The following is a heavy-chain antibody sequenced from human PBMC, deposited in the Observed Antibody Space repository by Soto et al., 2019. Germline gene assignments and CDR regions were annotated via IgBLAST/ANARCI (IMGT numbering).Heavy chain of an antibody. CDR3: ARGLVVAFFDAFDI. Sequence: SETLSLTCAVSGDSISSGYYWAWIRQPPGKGLEWIGCIYYSGNTNYNPSLKSRVTISVDTSKNQFSLKLSSVTAADTAVYYYARGLVVAFFDAFDIWGQGTMVTVSS. V-gene: IGHV4-38-2*01. CDR2: IYYSGNT. D-gene: IGHD3-22*01. J-gene: IGHJ3*02. CDR1: GDSISSGYY.